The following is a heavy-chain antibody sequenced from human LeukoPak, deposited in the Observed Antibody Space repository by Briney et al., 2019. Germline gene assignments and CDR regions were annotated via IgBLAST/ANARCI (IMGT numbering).Heavy chain of an antibody. CDR2: IYYSGST. J-gene: IGHJ4*02. Sequence: SETLSLTCTVSGGSISSYYWSWIRQPPGKGLEWIGYIYYSGSTNYNPSLKSRVTISVDTSKNQFSLKLSSVTAADTAVYYCARLAMGEVVAAGGFDYWGQGTLVTVST. CDR1: GGSISSYY. V-gene: IGHV4-59*08. D-gene: IGHD6-13*01. CDR3: ARLAMGEVVAAGGFDY.